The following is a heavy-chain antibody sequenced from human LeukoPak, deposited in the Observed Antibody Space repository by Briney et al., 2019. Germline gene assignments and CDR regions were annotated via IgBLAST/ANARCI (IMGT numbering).Heavy chain of an antibody. D-gene: IGHD5-24*01. CDR2: ISYSGST. Sequence: SETLSLTCTVSGGSLSGYYWGWIRQPPRKGLEWIGYISYSGSTYYNPSLKSRVTISVDTSKNQFSLKLNSVTAADTAVYYCARAGPRRDGYNVDYWGQGTLVTVSS. CDR1: GGSLSGYY. J-gene: IGHJ4*02. CDR3: ARAGPRRDGYNVDY. V-gene: IGHV4-59*12.